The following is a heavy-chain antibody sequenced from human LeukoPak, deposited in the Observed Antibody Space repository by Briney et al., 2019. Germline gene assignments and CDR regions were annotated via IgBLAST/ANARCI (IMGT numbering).Heavy chain of an antibody. D-gene: IGHD4-11*01. CDR1: GYTFTGHY. CDR2: VNPNTGGT. V-gene: IGHV1-2*02. J-gene: IGHJ5*02. CDR3: ATDPNPYSRSFNWFDP. Sequence: ASVKVSCKASGYTFTGHYLHWLRQAPGQGLEWMGWVNPNTGGTNYAQKFQGRVAMTRDTSITTAYMELSRQIFDDTAIYYCATDPNPYSRSFNWFDPWGQGTLVTVSS.